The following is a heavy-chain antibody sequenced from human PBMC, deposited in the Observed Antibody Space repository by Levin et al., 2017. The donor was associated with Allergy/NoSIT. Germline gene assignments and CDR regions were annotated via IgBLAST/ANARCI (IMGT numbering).Heavy chain of an antibody. CDR1: GFTFSSYA. J-gene: IGHJ1*01. D-gene: IGHD3-22*01. CDR2: ISYDGSNK. CDR3: AKDSGYDPWGLFQD. Sequence: GGSLRLSCAASGFTFSSYAMHWVRQAPGKGLEWVAVISYDGSNKYSPDSVKGRFTISRDNSKNTLNLQMNSLRAEDTAVYYCAKDSGYDPWGLFQDWGQGTLVTVFS. V-gene: IGHV3-30*18.